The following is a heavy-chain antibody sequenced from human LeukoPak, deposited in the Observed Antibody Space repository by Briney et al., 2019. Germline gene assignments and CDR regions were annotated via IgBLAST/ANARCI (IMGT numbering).Heavy chain of an antibody. Sequence: ASVKVSCKASVYTFTSYYMHWVRQAPGQGLEWMGIINPSGGSTSYAQKFQGRVTMTRDTSTSTVYMELSSLRSEDTAVYYCARGYSSSWDHDAFDIWGQGTMVTVSS. D-gene: IGHD6-13*01. CDR1: VYTFTSYY. CDR3: ARGYSSSWDHDAFDI. CDR2: INPSGGST. J-gene: IGHJ3*02. V-gene: IGHV1-46*01.